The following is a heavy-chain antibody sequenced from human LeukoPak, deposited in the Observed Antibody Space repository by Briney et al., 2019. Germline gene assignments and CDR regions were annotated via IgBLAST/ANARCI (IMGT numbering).Heavy chain of an antibody. CDR1: GFTFSHYS. CDR2: FGSDLSFR. J-gene: IGHJ4*02. D-gene: IGHD2-21*01. Sequence: GGSLRLSCAGSGFTFSHYSMNWVRQAPGKGLEWVASFGSDLSFRSVADSLKGRFAISRDNAKNSLYLQMNSLKPEDTAVYYCTRDSPNEVMLWWSIDYWGQGTLVTVSS. CDR3: TRDSPNEVMLWWSIDY. V-gene: IGHV3-21*01.